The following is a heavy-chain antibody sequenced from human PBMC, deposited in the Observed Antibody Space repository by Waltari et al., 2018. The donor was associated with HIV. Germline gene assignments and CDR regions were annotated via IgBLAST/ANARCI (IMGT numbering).Heavy chain of an antibody. CDR1: GFTFSNYG. Sequence: EVQVLESGGALVQPGGSLRLSCAASGFTFSNYGMSWVRQAPGKGLEWVSTISCSGGSTYYADSVKGRFTVSRDNSKNTLYLQMNSLRAEDTAVYFCVKEYQYSHSWYSYYGMDVWGQGTTVTVSS. CDR2: ISCSGGST. CDR3: VKEYQYSHSWYSYYGMDV. D-gene: IGHD6-13*01. V-gene: IGHV3-23*01. J-gene: IGHJ6*02.